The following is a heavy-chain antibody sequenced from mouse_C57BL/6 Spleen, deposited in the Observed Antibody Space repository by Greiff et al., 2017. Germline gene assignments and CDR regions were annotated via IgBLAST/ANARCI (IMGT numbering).Heavy chain of an antibody. J-gene: IGHJ4*01. CDR3: ATPYGSPMDD. CDR1: GFTFSDYG. D-gene: IGHD1-1*01. CDR2: ISSGSSTI. V-gene: IGHV5-17*01. Sequence: EVKLVESGGGLVKPGGSLKLSCAASGFTFSDYGMHWVRQAPEQGLEWVAYISSGSSTIYYADTVKGRFTIARGNAKNTLFLQMTRLRSEDTAMYYCATPYGSPMDDWGQGTSVTVSS.